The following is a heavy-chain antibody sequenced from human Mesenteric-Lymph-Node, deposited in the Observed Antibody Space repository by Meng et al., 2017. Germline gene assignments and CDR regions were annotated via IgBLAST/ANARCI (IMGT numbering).Heavy chain of an antibody. CDR1: GGSISSSNW. V-gene: IGHV4-4*02. Sequence: ERGPGLVKPSGTPSLTCAVSGGSISSSNWWSWVRQPPGKGLEWIGEIYHSGSTNYNPSLKSRVTISVDKSKNQFSLKLSSVTAADTAVYYCARASYGSGSPLGESWFDPWGQGTLVTVSS. CDR3: ARASYGSGSPLGESWFDP. D-gene: IGHD3-10*01. CDR2: IYHSGST. J-gene: IGHJ5*02.